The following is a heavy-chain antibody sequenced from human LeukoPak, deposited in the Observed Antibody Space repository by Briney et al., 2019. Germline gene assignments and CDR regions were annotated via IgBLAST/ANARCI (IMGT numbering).Heavy chain of an antibody. Sequence: TLSLTCTVSGGSISSGGYYWSWIRQHPGKGLEWIGYIYYSGSTYYNPSLKSRVTISVDTSKNQFSLKLSSVTAADTAVYYCARDLKRRVATKPTDGMDVWGQGTTVTVSS. V-gene: IGHV4-31*03. CDR3: ARDLKRRVATKPTDGMDV. D-gene: IGHD5-24*01. J-gene: IGHJ6*02. CDR2: IYYSGST. CDR1: GGSISSGGYY.